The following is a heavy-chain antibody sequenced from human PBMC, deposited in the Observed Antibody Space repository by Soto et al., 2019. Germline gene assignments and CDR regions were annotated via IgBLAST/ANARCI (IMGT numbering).Heavy chain of an antibody. CDR3: AKEGSDFWSGYIYYFDY. V-gene: IGHV3-30*18. J-gene: IGHJ4*02. CDR1: GFTFSSYG. D-gene: IGHD3-3*01. Sequence: PGGSLRLSCAASGFTFSSYGMHWVRQAPGKGLEWVAVISYDGSNKYYADSVKGRFTISRDNSKNTLYLQMNSLRAEDTAVYYCAKEGSDFWSGYIYYFDYWGQGT. CDR2: ISYDGSNK.